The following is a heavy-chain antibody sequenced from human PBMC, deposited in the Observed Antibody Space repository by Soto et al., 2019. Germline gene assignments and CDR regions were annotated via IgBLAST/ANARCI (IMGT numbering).Heavy chain of an antibody. CDR2: IIPIFGTA. CDR3: ARGVTSGSFPPFDY. V-gene: IGHV1-69*13. J-gene: IGHJ4*02. Sequence: SVKVSCKASGGTFSSYAISWVRQAPGQGLEWMGGIIPIFGTANYAQKFQGRVTITADESTSTAYMELSSLKSEDTAVYYCARGVTSGSFPPFDYWGQGTPVTVSS. CDR1: GGTFSSYA. D-gene: IGHD1-26*01.